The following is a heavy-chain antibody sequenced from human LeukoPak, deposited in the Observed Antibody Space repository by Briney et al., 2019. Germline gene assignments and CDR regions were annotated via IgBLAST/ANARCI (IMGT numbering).Heavy chain of an antibody. CDR3: AMRKGRYYYYMDV. J-gene: IGHJ6*03. V-gene: IGHV1-18*01. Sequence: GASVKVSCKASGYTFTSYGISWVRQAPGQGLEGMGWISAYNGNTNYAQKLQGRVTMTEDTSTDTAYMELSSLRSEDTAVYYCAMRKGRYYYYMDVWGKGTTVTVSS. CDR1: GYTFTSYG. CDR2: ISAYNGNT.